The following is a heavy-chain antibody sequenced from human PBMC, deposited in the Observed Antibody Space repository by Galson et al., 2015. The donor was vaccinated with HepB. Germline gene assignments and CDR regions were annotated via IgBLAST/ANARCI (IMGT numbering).Heavy chain of an antibody. J-gene: IGHJ4*02. V-gene: IGHV3-23*01. CDR3: AKDRMDSSGYYYLNRKHDY. CDR2: ISGSGGST. D-gene: IGHD3-22*01. CDR1: GFTFSSYA. Sequence: SLRLSCAASGFTFSSYAMSWVRQAPGKGLEWVSAISGSGGSTYYADSVKGRFTISRDNSKNTLHLQMNSLRAEDTAVYYCAKDRMDSSGYYYLNRKHDYWGQGTLVTVSS.